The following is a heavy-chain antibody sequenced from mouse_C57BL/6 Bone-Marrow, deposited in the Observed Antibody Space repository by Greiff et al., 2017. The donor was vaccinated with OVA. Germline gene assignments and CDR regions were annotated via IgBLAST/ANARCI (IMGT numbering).Heavy chain of an antibody. CDR1: GYTFTSYW. CDR2: IDPSDSET. V-gene: IGHV1-52*01. D-gene: IGHD2-3*01. Sequence: QVQLQQSGAELVRPGSSVKLSCKASGYTFTSYWMHWVKQRPIQGLEWIGNIDPSDSETHYNQKFKDKATLTVAKSASTAYMQLSSLTSEDSAVYYCARDDGYSLGDYWGQGTSVTVSS. J-gene: IGHJ4*01. CDR3: ARDDGYSLGDY.